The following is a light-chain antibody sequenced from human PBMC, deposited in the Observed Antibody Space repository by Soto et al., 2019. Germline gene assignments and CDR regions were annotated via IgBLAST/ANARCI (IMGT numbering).Light chain of an antibody. CDR3: QQRYTWLT. V-gene: IGKV3-11*01. CDR1: QTVSTY. CDR2: GAS. J-gene: IGKJ4*01. Sequence: IVLTQSPATLSLSPGERATLSCRARQTVSTYLSWYQHKPGQAPRLLIYGASNRATGIPARFSGSGSGTDFTLTISSLEPEDSEVYYLQQRYTWLTLAGGTKVEIK.